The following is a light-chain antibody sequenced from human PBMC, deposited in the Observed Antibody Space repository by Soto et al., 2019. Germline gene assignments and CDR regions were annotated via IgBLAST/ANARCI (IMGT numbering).Light chain of an antibody. J-gene: IGKJ4*01. Sequence: DIPMTESPSSLSASVGDRVTITCRASQNIDTYLNWYQQNSGKAPNLLISAASTLQSGVPSRFSGSGSGTDFTLTISSLQHEDFATYYCQQSYSHPFTFGGGANVEIK. CDR1: QNIDTY. CDR3: QQSYSHPFT. V-gene: IGKV1-39*01. CDR2: AAS.